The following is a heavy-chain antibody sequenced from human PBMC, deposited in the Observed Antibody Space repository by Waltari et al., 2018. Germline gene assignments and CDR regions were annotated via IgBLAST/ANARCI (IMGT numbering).Heavy chain of an antibody. D-gene: IGHD7-27*01. CDR1: GFHFDFFW. J-gene: IGHJ4*02. CDR2: IRQDGGEI. CDR3: ARVLWGWPLDS. Sequence: EVQLVESGGGSVQPGGPRRLSCEAPGFHFDFFWMSWVRQAPGKGLEWVANIRQDGGEIYYVDSVKGRFTISRDNAKNSLFLQMNSLRAEDTGIYYCARVLWGWPLDSWGQGTLVTVSS. V-gene: IGHV3-7*01.